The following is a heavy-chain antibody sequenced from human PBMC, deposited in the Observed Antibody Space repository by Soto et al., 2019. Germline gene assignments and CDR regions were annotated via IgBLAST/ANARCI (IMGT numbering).Heavy chain of an antibody. J-gene: IGHJ3*02. CDR2: INHSGST. CDR3: ARALGPVLGAFDI. V-gene: IGHV4-34*01. CDR1: GGSFSGYY. Sequence: SETLSLTCAVYGGSFSGYYWSWIRQPPGKGLEWIGEINHSGSTNYNPSLKSRVTISVDTSKNQFSLKLSSVTAADTAVYYCARALGPVLGAFDIWGQGTMVTVSS. D-gene: IGHD6-13*01.